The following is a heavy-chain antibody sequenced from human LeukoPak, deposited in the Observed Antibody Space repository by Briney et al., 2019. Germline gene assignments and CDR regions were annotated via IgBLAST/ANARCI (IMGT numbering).Heavy chain of an antibody. CDR1: GFTFDDYA. J-gene: IGHJ2*01. D-gene: IGHD2-15*01. Sequence: GRSLRLSCAASGFTFDDYAMHWVRQAPGKGLEWVSGISWNSGSVGYADSVKGRFTISRDNAKNSLYLQMNSLRAEDTALYYCAKAGYNCSGGSCYSYWYFDLWGRGTLVTVSS. CDR2: ISWNSGSV. V-gene: IGHV3-9*01. CDR3: AKAGYNCSGGSCYSYWYFDL.